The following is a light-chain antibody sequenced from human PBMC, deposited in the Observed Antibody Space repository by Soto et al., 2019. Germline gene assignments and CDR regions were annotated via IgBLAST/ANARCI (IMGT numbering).Light chain of an antibody. CDR1: SSDVGGFNY. CDR3: NSYTSSSTYG. J-gene: IGLJ1*01. CDR2: DVT. V-gene: IGLV2-14*03. Sequence: QSVLTQPASVSGSPGQSITISCTGTSSDVGGFNYVSWYQQHPGKAPKLMIYDVTNRPSGVSYRFSGSKSGNTASLTISGLQAEDEADYYCNSYTSSSTYGFGTGTRSPS.